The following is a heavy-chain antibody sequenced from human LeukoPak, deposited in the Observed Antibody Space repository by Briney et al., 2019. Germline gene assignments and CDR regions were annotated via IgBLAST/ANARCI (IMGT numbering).Heavy chain of an antibody. CDR3: ARLVMAPGSPYYYSYYGMDV. D-gene: IGHD3-22*01. V-gene: IGHV4-59*08. J-gene: IGHJ6*02. CDR2: IYYSGST. CDR1: GGSISSYY. Sequence: PSETLSLTCTVSGGSISSYYWSWIRQPPGKGREWIGYIYYSGSTNYNPSLKSRVTISVDTSKNQFSLKLSSVTAADTAVYYCARLVMAPGSPYYYSYYGMDVWGQGTTVTVSS.